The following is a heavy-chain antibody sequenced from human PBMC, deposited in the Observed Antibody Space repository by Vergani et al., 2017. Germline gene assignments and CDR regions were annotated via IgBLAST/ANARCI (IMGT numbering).Heavy chain of an antibody. CDR1: GFTFSSYA. Sequence: EVQLVESGGALVQPGGSLRLSCSTFGFTFSSYAMYWVRQAPGKGLEFVSSISTNGGTTYYADSVKGRFTISRDNSESTLHLQMTSLRAEDTAVYYCANIAAPGPRGRGTGNWGQGTLVTVSS. CDR2: ISTNGGTT. V-gene: IGHV3-64D*06. D-gene: IGHD6-13*01. J-gene: IGHJ4*02. CDR3: ANIAAPGPRGRGTGN.